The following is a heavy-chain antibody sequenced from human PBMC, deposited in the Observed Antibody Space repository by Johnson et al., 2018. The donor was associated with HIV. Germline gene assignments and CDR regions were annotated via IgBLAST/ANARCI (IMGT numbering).Heavy chain of an antibody. J-gene: IGHJ3*02. CDR2: IKDDGCAI. CDR1: GFSFSNYY. V-gene: IGHV3-7*05. D-gene: IGHD1-14*01. Sequence: VQLVESGGGLVQPGGSLRLSCSASGFSFSNYYMAWVRQAPGKGLEWVAYIKDDGCAIHYVDSVKGRFTISRDNSKNSLYLQMNTLRAEDTAVYYCARDATGRKYALTTFDIWGQGAMVTVSS. CDR3: ARDATGRKYALTTFDI.